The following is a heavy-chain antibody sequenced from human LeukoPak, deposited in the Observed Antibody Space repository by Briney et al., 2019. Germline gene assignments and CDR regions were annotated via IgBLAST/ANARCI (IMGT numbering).Heavy chain of an antibody. J-gene: IGHJ4*02. CDR1: GFTLSSNY. Sequence: GGSLRLSCAASGFTLSSNYMSWVRQAPGKGLEWVSLIYSGGSTYYADSVKGRCAISRDKSKNTLYLQVNSLKAEDTAVYYCARSAGIKATIVLGYWGQGTLVTVSS. D-gene: IGHD2-8*02. V-gene: IGHV3-66*01. CDR3: ARSAGIKATIVLGY. CDR2: IYSGGST.